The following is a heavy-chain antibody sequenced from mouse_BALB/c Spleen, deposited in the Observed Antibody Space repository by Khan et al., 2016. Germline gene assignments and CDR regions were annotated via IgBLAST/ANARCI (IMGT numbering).Heavy chain of an antibody. J-gene: IGHJ3*01. CDR3: ARGTPFAS. D-gene: IGHD2-14*01. CDR1: GYAFSGYW. Sequence: QVQLKESGAELVRPGSSVKISCKASGYAFSGYWMNWVKQRLGQGLEWIGQIYPGDGDTNYNGKFKGKATLTADKSSSTAYMQLSSLTSEDSAVYFCARGTPFASWGQGTLVTVSA. V-gene: IGHV1-80*01. CDR2: IYPGDGDT.